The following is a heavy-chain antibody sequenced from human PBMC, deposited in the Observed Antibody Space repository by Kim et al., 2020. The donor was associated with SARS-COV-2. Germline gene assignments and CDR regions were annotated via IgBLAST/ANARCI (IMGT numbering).Heavy chain of an antibody. CDR1: GYTFTSYD. CDR2: MNPNSGNT. V-gene: IGHV1-8*01. CDR3: ARLRGYSYGPDNYYYYGMDV. J-gene: IGHJ6*02. D-gene: IGHD5-18*01. Sequence: ASVKVSCKASGYTFTSYDINWVRQATGQGLEWMGWMNPNSGNTGYAQKFQGRVTMTRNTSISTAYMELSSLRSEDTAVYYCARLRGYSYGPDNYYYYGMDVWGQATTVTVSS.